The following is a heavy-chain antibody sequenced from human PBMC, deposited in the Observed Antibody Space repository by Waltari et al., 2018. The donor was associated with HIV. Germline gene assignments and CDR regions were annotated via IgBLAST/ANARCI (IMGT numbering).Heavy chain of an antibody. Sequence: EVQLVESGGGLVQPGGSLRLSCAASGFTFSSYWMHWVRQAPGEGLVGVSRIKSEGGSTSYADSVKGRFTISRDNAKNTLYLQMNSLRAEDTAVYYCARLGYVWGSYRSPRAFDIWGQGTMVTVSS. CDR2: IKSEGGST. CDR1: GFTFSSYW. V-gene: IGHV3-74*01. CDR3: ARLGYVWGSYRSPRAFDI. J-gene: IGHJ3*02. D-gene: IGHD3-16*02.